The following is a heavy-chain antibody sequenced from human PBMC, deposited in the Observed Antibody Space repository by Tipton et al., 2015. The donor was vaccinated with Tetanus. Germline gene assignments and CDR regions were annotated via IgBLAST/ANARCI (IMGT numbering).Heavy chain of an antibody. V-gene: IGHV4-30-4*08. D-gene: IGHD2/OR15-2a*01. Sequence: TLSLTCTIYGGTFSGYYCSWIRQPPGKGLEWIGYIYYSGSTYYNPSLKSRVTISIDTSKNQFSLRLSSVTAADTAVYYCSSSPGNQYLAFFDYWGRGTLVTVSS. CDR2: IYYSGST. CDR3: SSSPGNQYLAFFDY. J-gene: IGHJ4*02. CDR1: GGTFSGYY.